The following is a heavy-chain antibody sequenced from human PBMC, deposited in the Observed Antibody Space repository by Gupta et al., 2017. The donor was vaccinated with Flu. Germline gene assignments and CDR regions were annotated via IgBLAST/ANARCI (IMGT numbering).Heavy chain of an antibody. D-gene: IGHD2-21*02. CDR1: GFTFGDYA. CDR2: IRSKAYGGTT. Sequence: VESGGGLVQPGRSLRLSCTASGFTFGDYAMSWVRQAPGKGLEWVGFIRSKAYGGTTEYAASVKGRFTISRDDSKSIAYLQMNSLKTEDTAVYYCTRGGCGGDCFGWFADFDYWGQGTLVTVSS. CDR3: TRGGCGGDCFGWFADFDY. J-gene: IGHJ4*02. V-gene: IGHV3-49*04.